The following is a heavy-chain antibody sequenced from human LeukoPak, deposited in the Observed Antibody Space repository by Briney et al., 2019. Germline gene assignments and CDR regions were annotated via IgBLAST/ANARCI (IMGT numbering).Heavy chain of an antibody. V-gene: IGHV4-34*01. D-gene: IGHD2-2*01. CDR3: ARAYCSSTSCAPDY. Sequence: SETLSLTCAVYGGSFSGYYWSWIRQPPGKGLEWIGEINHSGSTNYNPSLKSRVTISVDTSKNQFSLKLSSVTAADTAVYYCARAYCSSTSCAPDYWGQGTLGTVSS. J-gene: IGHJ4*02. CDR2: INHSGST. CDR1: GGSFSGYY.